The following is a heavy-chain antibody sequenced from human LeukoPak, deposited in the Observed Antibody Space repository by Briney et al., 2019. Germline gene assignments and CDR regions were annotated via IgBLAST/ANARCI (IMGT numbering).Heavy chain of an antibody. CDR3: ARDASTRCYLCEVDY. J-gene: IGHJ4*02. D-gene: IGHD2-2*01. CDR1: GFTFSSYS. V-gene: IGHV3-21*01. CDR2: ISAGSNYI. Sequence: GGSLRLSCAASGFTFSSYSMNWVRQAPGKGLEWVSSISAGSNYIYYGDSVKGRFTISRDNAKNSLYLQMSSLRAEDTAVYYCARDASTRCYLCEVDYWGQGTLVTVSS.